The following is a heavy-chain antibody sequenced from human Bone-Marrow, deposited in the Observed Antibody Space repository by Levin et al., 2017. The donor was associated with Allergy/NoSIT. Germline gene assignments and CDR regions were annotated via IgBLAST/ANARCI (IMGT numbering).Heavy chain of an antibody. CDR2: ISGSGTIT. CDR1: GFTISSYA. D-gene: IGHD6-19*01. J-gene: IGHJ4*02. CDR3: AKEGLAVAGYYFDS. Sequence: GASVKVSCAASGFTISSYAMSWVRQAPGKGLEWVSSISGSGTITHYAESVKGRFTISRDISKNMLHLQMNSLRAEDTAIYFCAKEGLAVAGYYFDSWGQGTLVTVSS. V-gene: IGHV3-23*01.